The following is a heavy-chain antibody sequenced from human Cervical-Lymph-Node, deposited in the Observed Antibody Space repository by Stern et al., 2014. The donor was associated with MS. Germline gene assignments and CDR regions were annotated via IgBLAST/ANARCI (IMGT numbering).Heavy chain of an antibody. V-gene: IGHV4-4*02. D-gene: IGHD2/OR15-2a*01. Sequence: QVQLQESGPGLVKPSGTLSLTCAVSGGSVSSTNWWSWVRQSPGKGLEWIGHLYHSGASNYRPSLRSRVSISLDNSKNHLSLHLTSVTAADTAVYYCARERQQYCNSEGCSYWYFDLWGRGTLVTVSS. CDR2: LYHSGAS. CDR3: ARERQQYCNSEGCSYWYFDL. J-gene: IGHJ2*01. CDR1: GGSVSSTNW.